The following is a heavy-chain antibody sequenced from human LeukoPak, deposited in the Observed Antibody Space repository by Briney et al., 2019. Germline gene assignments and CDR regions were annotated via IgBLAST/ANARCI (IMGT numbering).Heavy chain of an antibody. V-gene: IGHV3-30*18. CDR1: GFTLSSYG. J-gene: IGHJ4*02. CDR3: AKDISSAGATPFDY. Sequence: GGSLRLSCAASGFTLSSYGMHWVRQAPGKGLEWVAVISYDGSNKYYADSVKGRFTISRDNSKNTLYLQMNSLRAEDTAVYYCAKDISSAGATPFDYWGQGTLVTVSS. CDR2: ISYDGSNK. D-gene: IGHD1-26*01.